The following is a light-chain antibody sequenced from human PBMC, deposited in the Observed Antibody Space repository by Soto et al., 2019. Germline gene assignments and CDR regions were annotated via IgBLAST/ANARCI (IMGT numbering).Light chain of an antibody. CDR2: MVF. V-gene: IGKV2-24*01. CDR1: QSLVHSDGNTY. CDR3: TQSTHFPRT. J-gene: IGKJ1*01. Sequence: DLVLTQTPLSSPVTLGQPASISCRSSQSLVHSDGNTYLSWLQQRPGQPPRLLIYMVFNRFSGVPDRFSGRGAGTDFTLKISRVEAEDVGVYYCTQSTHFPRTFGQGTKVEIK.